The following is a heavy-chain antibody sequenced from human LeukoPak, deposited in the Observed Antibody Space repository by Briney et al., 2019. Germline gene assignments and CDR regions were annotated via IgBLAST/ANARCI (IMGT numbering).Heavy chain of an antibody. CDR1: GFTFSNSW. J-gene: IGHJ4*02. D-gene: IGHD6-19*01. CDR2: IKQDGSQK. Sequence: GGSLRLSCAASGFTFSNSWMSWVRQAPGKGLEWVANIKQDGSQKYYVDSVKGRFTISRDNAKNSLYLQMNSLRAEDTAVYYWARIAVGLDYWGQGTLVTVSS. V-gene: IGHV3-7*03. CDR3: ARIAVGLDY.